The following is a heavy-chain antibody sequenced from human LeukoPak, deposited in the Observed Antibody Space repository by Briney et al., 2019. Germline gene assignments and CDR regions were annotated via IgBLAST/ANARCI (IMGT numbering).Heavy chain of an antibody. CDR1: GFTFSSYS. J-gene: IGHJ3*02. CDR3: ASPWFGESPDAFDI. CDR2: ISSSSSYI. D-gene: IGHD3-10*01. Sequence: GGSLRLSCAASGFTFSSYSMNWVRQAPGKGLEWVSSISSSSSYIYYADSVKGRFTISRDNAKNSLYLQMNSLRAEDTAVYYCASPWFGESPDAFDIWGQGTMVTVSS. V-gene: IGHV3-21*01.